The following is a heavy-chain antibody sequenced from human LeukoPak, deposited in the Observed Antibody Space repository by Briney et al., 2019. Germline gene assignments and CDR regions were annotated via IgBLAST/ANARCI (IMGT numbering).Heavy chain of an antibody. Sequence: SETLSLTCAVYGGSFSGYYWSWIRQPPGKGREWIGEINHSGSTNHNPSLKSRVTISVDTSKHQFSLKLSSVTAADTAVYYCAIRLVRRQTRQIDYWGQGTLVTVSS. D-gene: IGHD3-9*01. V-gene: IGHV4-34*01. CDR1: GGSFSGYY. CDR3: AIRLVRRQTRQIDY. J-gene: IGHJ4*02. CDR2: INHSGST.